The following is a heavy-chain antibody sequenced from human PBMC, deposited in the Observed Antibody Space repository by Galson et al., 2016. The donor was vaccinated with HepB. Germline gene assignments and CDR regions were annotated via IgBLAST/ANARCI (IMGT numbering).Heavy chain of an antibody. V-gene: IGHV3-53*01. CDR1: GFTVSSYY. CDR3: ARGGGGSYLDY. Sequence: SLRLSCAASGFTVSSYYMSWARQAPGKGLEWVSVIYSGGNTYYADSVKGRFTIFRDNSKNALSLQMNSLRTEDTAVFYCARGGGGSYLDYWGQGTLVTVSS. D-gene: IGHD2-15*01. CDR2: IYSGGNT. J-gene: IGHJ4*02.